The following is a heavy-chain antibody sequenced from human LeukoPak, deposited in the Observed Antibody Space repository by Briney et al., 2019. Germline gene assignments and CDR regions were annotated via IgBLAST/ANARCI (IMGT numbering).Heavy chain of an antibody. D-gene: IGHD6-19*01. V-gene: IGHV3-30*18. CDR2: ISHDGSNK. Sequence: GGSLRLSCAASGFTFSNYAIHWVRQAPGKGPEWVALISHDGSNKYYIDSVKGRFTISRDNSKNTLFLQINSLRAEDTAIYYCAKIRLSGIAVAAIFDYWGHGTLVTVSS. CDR3: AKIRLSGIAVAAIFDY. CDR1: GFTFSNYA. J-gene: IGHJ4*01.